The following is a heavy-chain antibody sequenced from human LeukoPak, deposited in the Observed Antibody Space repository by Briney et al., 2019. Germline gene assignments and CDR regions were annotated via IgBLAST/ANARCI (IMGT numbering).Heavy chain of an antibody. Sequence: GGSLRLSCAASGFTVSSNYMSWVRQAPGKGLEWVSVIYSGGSTYYADSVKGRFTISRDNAKNSLYLQMNSLRAEDTAVYYCARERLQSGDFDYWGQGTLVTVSS. CDR3: ARERLQSGDFDY. D-gene: IGHD5-24*01. CDR1: GFTVSSNY. V-gene: IGHV3-66*01. J-gene: IGHJ4*02. CDR2: IYSGGST.